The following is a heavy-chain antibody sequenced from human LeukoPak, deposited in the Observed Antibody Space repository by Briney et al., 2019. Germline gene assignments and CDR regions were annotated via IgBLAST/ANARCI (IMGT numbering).Heavy chain of an antibody. V-gene: IGHV3-7*01. CDR1: GFSFSSHW. CDR3: ARAPVGYDSSGYCHFDY. D-gene: IGHD3-22*01. Sequence: GGSLRLSCGASGFSFSSHWMSWVRQAPGKGLEWVANIKEDGSEKNYVDSVKGRFTVSRDNAKNSLYLQMNSLRVGDTAVYYCARAPVGYDSSGYCHFDYWGQGTLVTVSS. CDR2: IKEDGSEK. J-gene: IGHJ4*02.